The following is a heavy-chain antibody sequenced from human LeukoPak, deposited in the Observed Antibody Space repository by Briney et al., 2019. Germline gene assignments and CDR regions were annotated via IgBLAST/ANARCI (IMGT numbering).Heavy chain of an antibody. J-gene: IGHJ4*02. CDR1: GYTFTGYY. Sequence: ASVKVSCKASGYTFTGYYMHWVRQAPGQGLEWMGWVNPNSGGTNYAQKFQGWVTMTRDTSISTAYMELSRLRSDDTAVYYCARDTTYGSGSSQIDYWGQGTLVTVSS. V-gene: IGHV1-2*04. D-gene: IGHD3-10*01. CDR2: VNPNSGGT. CDR3: ARDTTYGSGSSQIDY.